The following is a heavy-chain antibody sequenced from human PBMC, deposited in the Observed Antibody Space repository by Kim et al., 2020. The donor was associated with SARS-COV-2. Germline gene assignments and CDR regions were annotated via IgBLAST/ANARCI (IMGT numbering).Heavy chain of an antibody. V-gene: IGHV1-2*05. Sequence: ASVKVSCKASGYTFTGYYMHWVRQAPGQGLEWMGRINPNSGGTNYAQKFQGRVTMTRDTSISTAYMELSSLRSDDTVVYYCVCGYYRPTPPGTFDVWGQGTMVTVSS. CDR1: GYTFTGYY. CDR3: VCGYYRPTPPGTFDV. CDR2: INPNSGGT. D-gene: IGHD3-22*01. J-gene: IGHJ3*01.